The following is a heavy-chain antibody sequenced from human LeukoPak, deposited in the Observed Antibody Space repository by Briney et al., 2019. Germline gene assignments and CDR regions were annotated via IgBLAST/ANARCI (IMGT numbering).Heavy chain of an antibody. V-gene: IGHV3-23*01. CDR1: GFTFSSYA. J-gene: IGHJ4*02. CDR2: ISGSGGST. Sequence: GGSLRLSCAASGFTFSSYAMSWVRQAPGKGLEWVSAISGSGGSTYYADSVKGRFTISRDNSKNTLYLQMNSLRAEDTAVYYCAKRRGSGSYAYYFDYWGQGTLVTVSS. CDR3: AKRRGSGSYAYYFDY. D-gene: IGHD3-10*01.